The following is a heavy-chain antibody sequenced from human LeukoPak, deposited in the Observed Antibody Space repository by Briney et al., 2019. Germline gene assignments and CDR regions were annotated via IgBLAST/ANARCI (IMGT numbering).Heavy chain of an antibody. D-gene: IGHD1-26*01. CDR1: GFTFSSYA. J-gene: IGHJ3*02. Sequence: GGSLRLSCAASGFTFSSYAMSWVRQAPGKGLEWVSAISGSGGSTYFADSVKGRFTISRDNSKNTLYLQMNSLRAEDTAVYYCAKDLEGNYYENYDAFDIWGQGIMVTVSS. V-gene: IGHV3-23*01. CDR3: AKDLEGNYYENYDAFDI. CDR2: ISGSGGST.